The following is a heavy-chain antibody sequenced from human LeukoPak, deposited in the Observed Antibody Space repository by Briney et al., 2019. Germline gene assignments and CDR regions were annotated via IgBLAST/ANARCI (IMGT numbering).Heavy chain of an antibody. CDR2: ISSDGSRT. Sequence: GGSLRLSCAASGFTFSSCWMHWVRQAPGKGLVWVSRISSDGSRTNSADSVKGRFTISRDNSKNTLYLQMNSLRAEDTAVYYCAKGEDAFDIWGQGTMVTVSS. V-gene: IGHV3-74*01. CDR3: AKGEDAFDI. CDR1: GFTFSSCW. J-gene: IGHJ3*02.